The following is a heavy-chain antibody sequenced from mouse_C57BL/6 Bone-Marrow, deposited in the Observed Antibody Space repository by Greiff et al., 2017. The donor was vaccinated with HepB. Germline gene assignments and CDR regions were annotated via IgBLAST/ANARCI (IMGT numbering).Heavy chain of an antibody. V-gene: IGHV1-59*01. CDR2: IDPSDSYT. J-gene: IGHJ3*01. Sequence: VQLQQPGAELVRPGTSVKLSCKASGYTFTSYWMHWVKQRPGQGLEWIGVIDPSDSYTNYNQKFKGKATLTVDTSSSTAYMQLSSLTSEDAAVYYCARGGFLWFAYWGQGTLVTVSA. CDR1: GYTFTSYW. CDR3: ARGGFLWFAY.